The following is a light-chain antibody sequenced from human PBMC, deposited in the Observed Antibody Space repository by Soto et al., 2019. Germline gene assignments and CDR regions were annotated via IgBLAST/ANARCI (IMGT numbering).Light chain of an antibody. CDR3: LQQRVYPFT. CDR2: DAS. V-gene: IGKV1-5*01. CDR1: QTITTW. Sequence: DIRLTQSPPTLSASVGDRVTITCRASQTITTWMAWYQQQPGKAPNLLVYDASTLQSGVATRFSGSGSGTEFTLKIIGLHSDDSATYYCLQQRVYPFTFGARTKGDIK. J-gene: IGKJ3*01.